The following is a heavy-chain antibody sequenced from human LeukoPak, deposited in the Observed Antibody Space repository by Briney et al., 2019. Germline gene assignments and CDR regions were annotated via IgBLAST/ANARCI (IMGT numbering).Heavy chain of an antibody. D-gene: IGHD3-10*01. CDR3: AGWVGELLPLFAY. Sequence: PPETLSLTXAVSGYSFSSGYYWGWIRQPPGKGLEWIGSIYHRGSTYYNPSLKSRLTISVDTAKNQFSLKLSSVTAADTAVYYCAGWVGELLPLFAYWGQGTLVTVSS. CDR2: IYHRGST. J-gene: IGHJ4*02. V-gene: IGHV4-38-2*01. CDR1: GYSFSSGYY.